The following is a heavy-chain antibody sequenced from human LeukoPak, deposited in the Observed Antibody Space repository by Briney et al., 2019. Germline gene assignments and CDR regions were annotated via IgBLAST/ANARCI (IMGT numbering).Heavy chain of an antibody. Sequence: PGGSLRLSCAASGFTVSSNYMAWVRQAPGKGLEWVSVLYSGGTVYYADSVKGRFTISRDNSKNTLYLQMNTLRAEDTAVYYCAREGSYDSSTMWYFDYWGQGTLVTASS. D-gene: IGHD3-22*01. CDR2: LYSGGTV. CDR1: GFTVSSNY. V-gene: IGHV3-53*01. CDR3: AREGSYDSSTMWYFDY. J-gene: IGHJ4*02.